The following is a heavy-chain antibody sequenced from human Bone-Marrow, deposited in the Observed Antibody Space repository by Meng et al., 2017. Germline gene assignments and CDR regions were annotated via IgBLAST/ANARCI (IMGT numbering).Heavy chain of an antibody. V-gene: IGHV3-7*01. CDR3: AIDRVVRGFSGPDHHYYNGMDV. CDR1: GFTFSRFW. D-gene: IGHD3-10*01. CDR2: INQDGREK. Sequence: GESLKISCAASGFTFSRFWMSWVRQGPGKGLEWVANINQDGREKYYVDSVKGRFTISRNNAKNSLVLQVHSLRAGDTAVYYCAIDRVVRGFSGPDHHYYNGMDVWGQGTPVTVSS. J-gene: IGHJ6*02.